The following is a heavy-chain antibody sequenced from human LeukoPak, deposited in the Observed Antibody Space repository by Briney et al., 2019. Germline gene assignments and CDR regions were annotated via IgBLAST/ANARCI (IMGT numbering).Heavy chain of an antibody. V-gene: IGHV3-11*04. CDR2: ISSSGSTI. CDR3: ASSYDFWSGYLFDY. J-gene: IGHJ4*02. Sequence: GGSLRLSCAASGFTFSDYYMSWIRQAPGKGLEWVSYISSSGSTIYYADSVKGRFTISRDNAKNSLYLQMNSLRAEDTGVYYCASSYDFWSGYLFDYWGQGTLVTVSS. D-gene: IGHD3-3*01. CDR1: GFTFSDYY.